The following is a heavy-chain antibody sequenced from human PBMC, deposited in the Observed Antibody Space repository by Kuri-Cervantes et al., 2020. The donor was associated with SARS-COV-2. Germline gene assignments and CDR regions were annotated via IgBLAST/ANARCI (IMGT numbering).Heavy chain of an antibody. CDR2: ISSNGGST. J-gene: IGHJ5*02. V-gene: IGHV3-64*01. Sequence: GESLKICCAAAEITFSSYAMHWGRQAPRRVLEYGSAISSNGGSTYYANSVKGRFTISRDNSKNTLYLQMGLLRAEDMAVYYCARGSSCSSTSCYEVGWLDPWGQGTLVTVSS. CDR1: EITFSSYA. D-gene: IGHD2-2*01. CDR3: ARGSSCSSTSCYEVGWLDP.